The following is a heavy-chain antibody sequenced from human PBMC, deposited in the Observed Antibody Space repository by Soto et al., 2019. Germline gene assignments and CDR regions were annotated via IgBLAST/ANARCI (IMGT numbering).Heavy chain of an antibody. Sequence: QLQLQESGPGLVKPSETLSLTCTVSGGSISSSSYYWGWIRQPPGKGLEWIGSIYYSGSTYYNPYLKSRVTLTVDKPKNQFSLKLSSVTAADTAVYYCARHDWAKPFDYWGQGTLVTVSS. CDR3: ARHDWAKPFDY. CDR1: GGSISSSSYY. CDR2: IYYSGST. J-gene: IGHJ4*02. D-gene: IGHD3-9*01. V-gene: IGHV4-39*01.